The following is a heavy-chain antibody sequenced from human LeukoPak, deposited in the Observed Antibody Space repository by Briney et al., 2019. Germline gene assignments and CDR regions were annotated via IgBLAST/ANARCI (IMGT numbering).Heavy chain of an antibody. CDR1: GFTFSSYA. CDR2: ISGSGGST. D-gene: IGHD2-15*01. CDR3: AKGGEICSGGSCSPGY. V-gene: IGHV3-23*01. Sequence: GGSLRLSCAASGFTFSSYAMSWVRQAPGKGLEWVSAISGSGGSTYYADSVKGRFTISRDNSKNTLYLQMNNLRTEDTAVYYCAKGGEICSGGSCSPGYWGQGTLVTVSS. J-gene: IGHJ4*02.